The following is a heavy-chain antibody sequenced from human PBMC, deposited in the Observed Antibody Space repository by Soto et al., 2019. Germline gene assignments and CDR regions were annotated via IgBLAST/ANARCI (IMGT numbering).Heavy chain of an antibody. J-gene: IGHJ3*02. CDR3: ARGGYGPADAFDI. CDR1: GFTFIAYS. D-gene: IGHD5-12*01. V-gene: IGHV3-21*05. Sequence: PGGSLRLSCAAPGFTFIAYSMNWVRQAPGKGLEWASYISSGSGYIYYADSVKGRFTISRDNAKNSLYLQMNSLRAEDTAVYYCARGGYGPADAFDIWGQGTMVTVSS. CDR2: ISSGSGYI.